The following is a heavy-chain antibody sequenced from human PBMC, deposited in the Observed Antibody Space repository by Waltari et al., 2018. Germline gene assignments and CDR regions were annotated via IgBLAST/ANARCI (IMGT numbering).Heavy chain of an antibody. Sequence: QVQLQESGPGLVKPSQTLSLTCTVSGGSISSGSYYWSWIRQPAGKGLEWIGYIYTSGSTNYNPPLKSRVTISVDTSKNQFSLKLSSVTAADTAVYYCARDGRYGRWGQGTLVTVSS. D-gene: IGHD3-10*01. CDR2: IYTSGST. J-gene: IGHJ4*02. V-gene: IGHV4-61*09. CDR3: ARDGRYGR. CDR1: GGSISSGSYY.